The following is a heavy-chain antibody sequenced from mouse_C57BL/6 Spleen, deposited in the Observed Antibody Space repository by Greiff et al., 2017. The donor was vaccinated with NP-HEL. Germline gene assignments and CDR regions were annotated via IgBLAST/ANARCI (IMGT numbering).Heavy chain of an antibody. CDR3: ARTGDFDY. Sequence: EVKLVESGGGLVKPGGSLKLSCAASGFTFSDYGMHWVRQAPEKGLEWVAYISSGSSTIYSADTVKGRFTISRDNAKHTLFLQMTSLRSEDTAMYYCARTGDFDYWGQGTTLTVSS. CDR2: ISSGSSTI. CDR1: GFTFSDYG. J-gene: IGHJ2*01. V-gene: IGHV5-17*01.